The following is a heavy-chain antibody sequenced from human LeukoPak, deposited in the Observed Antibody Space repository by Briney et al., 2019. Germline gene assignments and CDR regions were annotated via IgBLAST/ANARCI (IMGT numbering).Heavy chain of an antibody. CDR3: TRDLHPTLWFGDYNTPFDY. CDR1: GFTFTNAW. Sequence: PGGSLRLSCAASGFTFTNAWMSWVRQAPGKGLEWVGRIKSKPDGGTTDYAAPVKGRFTISRDDSKNTLYLQMNSLKTEDTAVYYCTRDLHPTLWFGDYNTPFDYWGQGTLVTVSS. D-gene: IGHD3-10*01. CDR2: IKSKPDGGTT. V-gene: IGHV3-15*01. J-gene: IGHJ4*02.